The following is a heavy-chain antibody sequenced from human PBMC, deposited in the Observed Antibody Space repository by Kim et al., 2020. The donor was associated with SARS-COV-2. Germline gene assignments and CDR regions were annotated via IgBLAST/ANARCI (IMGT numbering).Heavy chain of an antibody. Sequence: SETLSLTCTVSGGSVSSGSYYWSWIRQPPGKGLEWIGYIYYSGSTNYNPSLKSRVTISVDTSKNQFCLKLSSVTAADTALDDCGSGSRRDLVGGIAVAGTGAPPNYWGQGYLVTVSS. CDR3: GSGSRRDLVGGIAVAGTGAPPNY. V-gene: IGHV4-61*01. J-gene: IGHJ4*03. CDR2: IYYSGST. CDR1: GGSVSSGSYY. D-gene: IGHD6-19*01.